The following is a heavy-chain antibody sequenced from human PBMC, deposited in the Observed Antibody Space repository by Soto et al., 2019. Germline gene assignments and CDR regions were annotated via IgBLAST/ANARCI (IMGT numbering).Heavy chain of an antibody. CDR1: GFTFSSYG. Sequence: PGGSLRLSCAASGFTFSSYGMHWVRQAPGKGLEWVAVIWYDGSNKYYADSVKGRFTISRDNSKNTLYLQMNSLRAEDTAVYYCASSSSYSSRWYRLDYWGQGTLVTVSS. V-gene: IGHV3-33*01. J-gene: IGHJ4*02. CDR2: IWYDGSNK. D-gene: IGHD6-13*01. CDR3: ASSSSYSSRWYRLDY.